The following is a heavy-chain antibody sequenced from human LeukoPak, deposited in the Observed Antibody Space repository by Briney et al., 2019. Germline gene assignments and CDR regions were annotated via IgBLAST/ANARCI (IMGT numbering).Heavy chain of an antibody. CDR3: ARHGKFPDYDFDS. V-gene: IGHV3-7*01. J-gene: IGHJ4*02. CDR1: GFTFSEYW. CDR2: INEGGSGT. D-gene: IGHD3-22*01. Sequence: GSLRLSCEASGFTFSEYWMTWVRQAPGKGLAWVANINEGGSGTNYVDSEKGRFTISRDNTKNSLFLQMNSLRAEDTAVYYCARHGKFPDYDFDSWGQGTLVTVSS.